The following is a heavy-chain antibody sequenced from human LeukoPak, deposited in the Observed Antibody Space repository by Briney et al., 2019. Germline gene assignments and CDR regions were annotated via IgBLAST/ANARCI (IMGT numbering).Heavy chain of an antibody. V-gene: IGHV1-8*01. CDR3: ARGPFIVTTDYFYGMDV. D-gene: IGHD4-11*01. CDR2: MNPNSGNT. CDR1: GYTFTSYD. Sequence: ASVKVSCKASGYTFTSYDINWVRQATGQGLEWMGWMNPNSGNTGYAQKFQGRVTMTRNTSISTAYMELSSLRSEDTAVYYCARGPFIVTTDYFYGMDVWGQGTTATVSS. J-gene: IGHJ6*02.